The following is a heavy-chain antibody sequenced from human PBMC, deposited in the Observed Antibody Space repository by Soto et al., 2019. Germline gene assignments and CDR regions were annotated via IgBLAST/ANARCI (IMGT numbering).Heavy chain of an antibody. Sequence: QVQLQESGPGLVKPSQTLSLTCTVSGDSISNGGFYSSWIRQHPGQGLEWVGYIFHSGSTLSNPSLRSRVTLSADPSKNQLFLKLTSVTAADTAVYYCARGGIAGHWFDPWGQGTLVTVSA. CDR1: GDSISNGGFY. CDR3: ARGGIAGHWFDP. V-gene: IGHV4-31*03. D-gene: IGHD2-15*01. J-gene: IGHJ5*02. CDR2: IFHSGST.